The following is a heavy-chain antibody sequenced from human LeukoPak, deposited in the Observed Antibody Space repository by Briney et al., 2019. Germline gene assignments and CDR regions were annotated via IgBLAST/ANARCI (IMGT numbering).Heavy chain of an antibody. Sequence: PGGSLRLSCAASGFTFSNYAMNRVRQAPGKGLEWVSGISGSGGTTYYADSVRGRFTISRDNSRNTVYLQMNSLRAEDTAVYYCAKDDRWLQFCCWGQGTLVTVSA. CDR3: AKDDRWLQFCC. CDR1: GFTFSNYA. D-gene: IGHD5-24*01. CDR2: ISGSGGTT. V-gene: IGHV3-23*01. J-gene: IGHJ4*02.